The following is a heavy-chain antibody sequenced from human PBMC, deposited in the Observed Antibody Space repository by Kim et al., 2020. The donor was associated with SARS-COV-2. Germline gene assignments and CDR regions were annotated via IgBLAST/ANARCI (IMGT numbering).Heavy chain of an antibody. Sequence: GGSLRLSCAASGFTFRNAWMSWVRQAPGKGLEWVGRIKSKSDGGTTDYAAPVKGRVTISRDDSKDTLYLLMNSLKSEDTAVYYCTTDNGLADYDYVWGSPKKAFDIWGQGTVVAVSS. CDR3: TTDNGLADYDYVWGSPKKAFDI. D-gene: IGHD3-16*01. CDR1: GFTFRNAW. J-gene: IGHJ3*02. V-gene: IGHV3-15*01. CDR2: IKSKSDGGTT.